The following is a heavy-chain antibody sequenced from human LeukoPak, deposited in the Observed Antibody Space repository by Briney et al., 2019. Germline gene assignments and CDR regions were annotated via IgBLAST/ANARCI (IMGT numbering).Heavy chain of an antibody. V-gene: IGHV1-69*13. CDR3: ARDRGQRDGYNSFDY. CDR2: IIPIFGTA. J-gene: IGHJ4*02. D-gene: IGHD5-24*01. Sequence: SVKVSCKASGGTFSSYAISWVRQAPGQGLEWMGGIIPIFGTANYAQKFQGRVTITADESTSTAYMELSSLRSEDTAVYYCARDRGQRDGYNSFDYWGQGTLVTVSS. CDR1: GGTFSSYA.